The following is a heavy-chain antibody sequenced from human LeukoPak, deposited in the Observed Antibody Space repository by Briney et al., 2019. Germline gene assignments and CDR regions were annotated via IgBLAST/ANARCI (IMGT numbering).Heavy chain of an antibody. J-gene: IGHJ4*01. Sequence: PGRSLRLSCAASGFTFSSYAMSWVRQAPGKGLEWVSAISGSGGSTYYADSVKGRFTISRDNSKNTLYLQMNSLRAEDTAVYYWAKDLRVSCRTPGIDDWSEGTLVTVSS. CDR3: AKDLRVSCRTPGIDD. V-gene: IGHV3-23*01. CDR2: ISGSGGST. CDR1: GFTFSSYA. D-gene: IGHD3-10*01.